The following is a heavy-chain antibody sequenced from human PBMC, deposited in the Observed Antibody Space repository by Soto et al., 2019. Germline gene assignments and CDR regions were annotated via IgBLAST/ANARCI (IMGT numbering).Heavy chain of an antibody. CDR3: AGGGGSRIES. J-gene: IGHJ4*02. CDR2: IKQDGSER. Sequence: EVQLVESGGGLVQPGGSLGLSCAASGFAFSTYWWNWVRQAPGKGLEWVANIKQDGSERYYVDSVKGRFTISRDNAKNSLHLQMNSLRGVDTAVYYCAGGGGSRIESWGQGTLVNVSS. CDR1: GFAFSTYW. V-gene: IGHV3-7*05. D-gene: IGHD5-12*01.